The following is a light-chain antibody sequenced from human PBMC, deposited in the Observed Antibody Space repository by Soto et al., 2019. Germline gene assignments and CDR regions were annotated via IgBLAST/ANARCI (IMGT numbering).Light chain of an antibody. CDR3: QHANNFPRT. J-gene: IGKJ4*01. Sequence: DIQMTQSPSSVSASVGDRVTITCRASQGINNWLAWYQQRPGKAPKLLIYGASRLQSGIPSRFRDSGSGTDFTLTISSRQPEDSATFYCQHANNFPRTCGGGTKVEIK. CDR1: QGINNW. V-gene: IGKV1-12*01. CDR2: GAS.